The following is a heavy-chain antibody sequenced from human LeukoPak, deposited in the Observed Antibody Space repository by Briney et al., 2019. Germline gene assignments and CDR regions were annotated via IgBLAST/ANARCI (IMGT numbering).Heavy chain of an antibody. Sequence: ASVKVSCKASGYTFTSYYMHWVRQAPGQGLEWMGIINPSGGSTSYAQKFQGRVTMTRDTSISTAYMELSRLRSDDTAVYYCARDQYYYDSSGYYHDAFDIWGQGTMVTVSS. CDR2: INPSGGST. J-gene: IGHJ3*02. CDR1: GYTFTSYY. CDR3: ARDQYYYDSSGYYHDAFDI. D-gene: IGHD3-22*01. V-gene: IGHV1-46*01.